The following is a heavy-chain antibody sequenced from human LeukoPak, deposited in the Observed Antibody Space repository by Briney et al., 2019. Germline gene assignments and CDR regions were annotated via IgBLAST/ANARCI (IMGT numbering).Heavy chain of an antibody. CDR3: ARDRLPPPGVYCFDP. CDR1: GFTFSDYN. J-gene: IGHJ5*02. D-gene: IGHD5-12*01. V-gene: IGHV3-30-3*01. CDR2: ISSDGNHK. Sequence: GGSLRLSCAASGFTFSDYNMHWVRQAPGKGLEWVAAISSDGNHKHFADSVRGRFTISRDNSKNTLFLQMNSLRPDDTAVYYCARDRLPPPGVYCFDPWGQGTLVTVSS.